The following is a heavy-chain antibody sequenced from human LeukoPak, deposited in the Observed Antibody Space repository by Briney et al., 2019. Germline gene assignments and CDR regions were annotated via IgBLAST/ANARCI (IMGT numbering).Heavy chain of an antibody. CDR3: ARVKYYYDSSGYSPLFDY. Sequence: GASVKVSCKASGYTFTGYYMHWVRQAPGQGLEWMGRINPNSGGTNYAQKFQGRVTMTRDTSISTAYMELSRLRSDDTAVYYCARVKYYYDSSGYSPLFDYWGQGTLVTVSS. CDR2: INPNSGGT. V-gene: IGHV1-2*06. D-gene: IGHD3-22*01. CDR1: GYTFTGYY. J-gene: IGHJ4*02.